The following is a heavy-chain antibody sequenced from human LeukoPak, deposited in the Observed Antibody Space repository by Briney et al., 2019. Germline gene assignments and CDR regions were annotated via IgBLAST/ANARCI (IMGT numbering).Heavy chain of an antibody. Sequence: GASVKVSCKASGYTFTSYGISWVRQALGQGLEWRGWISAYNGNTNYAQKLQGRVTMTTDTSTNTAYMELRSLRSDDTAVYYCARDRGRSSWPYYFDYWGQGTLVTVSS. CDR2: ISAYNGNT. CDR1: GYTFTSYG. J-gene: IGHJ4*02. CDR3: ARDRGRSSWPYYFDY. D-gene: IGHD6-13*01. V-gene: IGHV1-18*01.